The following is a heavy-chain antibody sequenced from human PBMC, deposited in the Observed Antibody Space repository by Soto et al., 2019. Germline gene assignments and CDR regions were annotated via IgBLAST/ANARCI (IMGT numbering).Heavy chain of an antibody. V-gene: IGHV5-51*01. Sequence: GESLKISCKGSGYSFTNNWIGWVRQMPGKGLEWMGIIFPGDSDTRYSPSFEGQVTISVDKSISTAYLQWNTLDASDSAMYYYASGWQQLLQHWGQGTLVTVSS. J-gene: IGHJ1*01. D-gene: IGHD6-13*01. CDR3: ASGWQQLLQH. CDR2: IFPGDSDT. CDR1: GYSFTNNW.